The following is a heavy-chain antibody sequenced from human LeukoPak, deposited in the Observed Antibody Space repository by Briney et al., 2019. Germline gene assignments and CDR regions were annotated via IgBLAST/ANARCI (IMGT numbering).Heavy chain of an antibody. CDR1: GITFSNYW. CDR3: ARAMRVDWYYLDY. V-gene: IGHV3-23*01. CDR2: ISGSGGST. Sequence: GGSLRLSCAASGITFSNYWMHWVRQAPGKGLEWVSAISGSGGSTYYPDSVEGRFTISRDNSKNTLYLQMNSLRAEDTAVYYCARAMRVDWYYLDYWGQGTLVTVSS. J-gene: IGHJ4*02. D-gene: IGHD3-22*01.